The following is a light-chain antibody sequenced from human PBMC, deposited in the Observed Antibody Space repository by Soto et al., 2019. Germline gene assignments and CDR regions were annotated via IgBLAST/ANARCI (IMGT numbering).Light chain of an antibody. J-gene: IGLJ1*01. Sequence: QSVLTQPASVSGSPGQSITISCTGTSSDVGDYNYVSWYQQHPGKAPKLMIYDVSTRPSGVSNRFSGSKSGSTASLTISGLQAEDEADYYSSSYTRSTTRGFGTGTQGTVL. CDR2: DVS. V-gene: IGLV2-14*01. CDR3: SSYTRSTTRG. CDR1: SSDVGDYNY.